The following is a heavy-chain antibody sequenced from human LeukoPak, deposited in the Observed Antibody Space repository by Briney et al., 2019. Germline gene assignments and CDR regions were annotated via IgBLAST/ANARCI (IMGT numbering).Heavy chain of an antibody. J-gene: IGHJ4*02. D-gene: IGHD6-19*01. CDR2: ISNSGTYT. V-gene: IGHV3-11*03. CDR1: GFTFSDEY. Sequence: PGGSLRLSCAASGFTFSDEYMSWIRQAPGKGLEWVSYISNSGTYTNYADSVRGRFTISRDNAKHSLYLQMNSLRAEDTAVYYCARSRGAGPGAYFDYWSQGTLVTVSS. CDR3: ARSRGAGPGAYFDY.